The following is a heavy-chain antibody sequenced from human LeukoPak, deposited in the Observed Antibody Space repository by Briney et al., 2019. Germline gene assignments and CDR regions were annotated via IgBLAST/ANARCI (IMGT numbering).Heavy chain of an antibody. CDR3: ARDEDYGIFVNVDY. Sequence: GASVKVSCKASGYSFVLYGISWVRQAPGQGREGMGWISTYNGNTKYAKKFQGRVTMTTDTPTSTAYVELRSLRSDDTAVYYCARDEDYGIFVNVDYWGQGTLVTVSS. CDR1: GYSFVLYG. CDR2: ISTYNGNT. V-gene: IGHV1-18*01. J-gene: IGHJ4*02. D-gene: IGHD4-17*01.